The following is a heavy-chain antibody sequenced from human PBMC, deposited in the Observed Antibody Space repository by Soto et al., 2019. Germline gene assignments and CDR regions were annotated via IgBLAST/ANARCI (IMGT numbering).Heavy chain of an antibody. J-gene: IGHJ2*01. CDR1: GFTFSSYA. CDR3: ARDPLWGTAMVLWYFDL. D-gene: IGHD5-18*01. Sequence: GGSLRLSCAASGFTFSSYAMHWVRQAPGKGLEWVVVISYDGSNKYYADSVKGRFTISRDNSKNMLYLQMNSLRAEDTAVYYCARDPLWGTAMVLWYFDLWGRGTLVTVSS. CDR2: ISYDGSNK. V-gene: IGHV3-30-3*01.